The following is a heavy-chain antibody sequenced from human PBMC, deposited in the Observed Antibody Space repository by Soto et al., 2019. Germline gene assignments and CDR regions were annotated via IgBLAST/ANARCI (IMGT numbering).Heavy chain of an antibody. CDR1: GGSISSSSYY. CDR2: IYYSGST. V-gene: IGHV4-39*01. J-gene: IGHJ6*02. D-gene: IGHD6-13*01. CDR3: ARLIAAAATDVVGYYYGMDV. Sequence: SETLSLTCTVSGGSISSSSYYWGWIRQPPGKGLEWIGSIYYSGSTYYNPSLKSRVTISVDTSKNQFSLKLSSVTAADTAVYYCARLIAAAATDVVGYYYGMDVWGQGTTVTVSS.